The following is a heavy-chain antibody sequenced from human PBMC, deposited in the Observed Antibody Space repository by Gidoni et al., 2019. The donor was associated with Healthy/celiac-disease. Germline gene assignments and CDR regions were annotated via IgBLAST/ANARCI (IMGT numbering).Heavy chain of an antibody. J-gene: IGHJ4*02. CDR1: GYTFTSYD. CDR2: MNPNSGNT. D-gene: IGHD3-22*01. V-gene: IGHV1-8*01. Sequence: QVQLVQSGAEVKKPGASVTVSCKASGYTFTSYDINWVRQATGQGLEWMGWMNPNSGNTGYAQKFQGRVTMTRNTYISTAYMELSSLRAEDTAVYYCARPPRRYYDSSGLDYWGQGTLVTVSS. CDR3: ARPPRRYYDSSGLDY.